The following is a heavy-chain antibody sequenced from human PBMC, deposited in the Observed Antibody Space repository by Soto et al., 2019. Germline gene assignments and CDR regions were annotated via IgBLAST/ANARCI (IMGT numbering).Heavy chain of an antibody. CDR1: GGSFSGYY. V-gene: IGHV4-34*01. CDR3: AREAVTIKSDPDPSEDLAY. D-gene: IGHD4-4*01. CDR2: INHSGST. J-gene: IGHJ4*02. Sequence: PSETLSLTCAVYGGSFSGYYWSWIRQPPGKGLEWIGEINHSGSTNYNPSLKSRVTISVDTSKNQFSLKLSSVTAADTAVYYCAREAVTIKSDPDPSEDLAYSGQRTLVTVSS.